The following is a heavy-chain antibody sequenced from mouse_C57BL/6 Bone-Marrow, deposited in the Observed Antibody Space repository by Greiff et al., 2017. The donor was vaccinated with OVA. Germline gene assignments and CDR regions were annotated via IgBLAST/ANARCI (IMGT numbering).Heavy chain of an antibody. D-gene: IGHD1-1*01. CDR2: IYPRSGNT. V-gene: IGHV1-81*01. Sequence: VQLQESGAELARPGASVKLSCKASGYTFTSYGISWVKQRTGQGLEWIGEIYPRSGNTYYNEKFKGKATLTADKSSSTAYMELRSLTSEDSAVYVCARGAMTTVVAPYWYFDVWGTGTTVTVSA. CDR3: ARGAMTTVVAPYWYFDV. J-gene: IGHJ1*03. CDR1: GYTFTSYG.